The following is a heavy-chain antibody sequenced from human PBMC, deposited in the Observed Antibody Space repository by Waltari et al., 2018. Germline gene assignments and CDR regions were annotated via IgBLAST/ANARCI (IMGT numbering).Heavy chain of an antibody. CDR1: GGSFSGYY. CDR2: INHSGST. CDR3: ALGKQQLVPPYYYYGMDV. J-gene: IGHJ6*02. V-gene: IGHV4-34*01. D-gene: IGHD6-13*01. Sequence: QVQLQQWGAGLLKPSETLSLTCAVYGGSFSGYYWSWIRQHHGKGLEWIGEINHSGSTNYNPSLKSRVTIAVDTSKNQFSLKLSSVTAADTAVYYCALGKQQLVPPYYYYGMDVWGQGTTVTVSS.